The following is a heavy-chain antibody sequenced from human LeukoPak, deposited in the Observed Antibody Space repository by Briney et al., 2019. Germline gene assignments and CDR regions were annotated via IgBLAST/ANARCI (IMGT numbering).Heavy chain of an antibody. D-gene: IGHD6-13*01. J-gene: IGHJ3*02. V-gene: IGHV3-9*01. CDR2: ISWDSAAI. CDR1: GFRFDDYA. Sequence: GGSLRLSCAASGFRFDDYAIHWVRQAPGKGLEWVSGISWDSAAIGYADSVRGRFTLSRDNAKNSLFLQMSSLRVEDTALYYCTKRARMGIAAAGDGFHIWGQGTMVTVSS. CDR3: TKRARMGIAAAGDGFHI.